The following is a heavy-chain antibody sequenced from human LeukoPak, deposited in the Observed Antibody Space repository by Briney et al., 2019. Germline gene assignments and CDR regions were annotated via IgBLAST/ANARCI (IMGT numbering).Heavy chain of an antibody. J-gene: IGHJ4*02. CDR1: GGSISTGDYY. V-gene: IGHV4-61*08. D-gene: IGHD7-27*01. CDR3: ASRKLGNDY. Sequence: PSEALSLTCTVSGGSISTGDYYWGWIRQPPGKGLEWIGYIYHTGSTSYSPSLKSRVTISADTSQNQFSLKLSSVTAADTAVYYCASRKLGNDYWGQGTLVTVSS. CDR2: IYHTGST.